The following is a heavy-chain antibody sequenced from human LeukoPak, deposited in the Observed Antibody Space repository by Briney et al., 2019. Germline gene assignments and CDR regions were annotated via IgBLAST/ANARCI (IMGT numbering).Heavy chain of an antibody. J-gene: IGHJ4*02. CDR3: ARVYYATNFDY. CDR2: IYYSGST. V-gene: IGHV4-39*07. D-gene: IGHD3-10*01. Sequence: PSETLSLTCTVSGGSISSSSYYWGWIRQPPGTGLEWIGSIYYSGSTYYNPSLKSRVTISVDTSKNQFSLKLSSVTAADTAVYYCARVYYATNFDYWGQGTLVTVSS. CDR1: GGSISSSSYY.